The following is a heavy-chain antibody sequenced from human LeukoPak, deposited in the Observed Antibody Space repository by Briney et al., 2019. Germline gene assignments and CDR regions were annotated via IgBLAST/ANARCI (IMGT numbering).Heavy chain of an antibody. D-gene: IGHD5-18*01. V-gene: IGHV3-33*01. CDR3: AREAGYSYGEFDY. Sequence: PGRSLRLSCAASGFVFSDFVMHWVRQAPGKGREWVAAIWYDGSGEYSADSLKGRFTISRDNSKNTLYLQMNSLRGEDTAVYYCAREAGYSYGEFDYWGQGTLVTVFS. CDR2: IWYDGSGE. CDR1: GFVFSDFV. J-gene: IGHJ4*02.